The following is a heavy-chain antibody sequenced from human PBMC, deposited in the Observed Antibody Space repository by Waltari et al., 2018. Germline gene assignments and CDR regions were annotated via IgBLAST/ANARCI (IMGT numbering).Heavy chain of an antibody. V-gene: IGHV4-31*01. Sequence: QVQLQESGPGLVKPSQTLSLPCTVSGGSISSGGYYLSWIRQHPGRGLDWIGYIYYSGSTYYNPSLKSLVTISVDTSKNQFSLKLSSVTAADTAVYYCARGLYYYDSSGYYYGAFDIWGQGTMVTVSS. CDR1: GGSISSGGYY. J-gene: IGHJ3*02. CDR3: ARGLYYYDSSGYYYGAFDI. CDR2: IYYSGST. D-gene: IGHD3-22*01.